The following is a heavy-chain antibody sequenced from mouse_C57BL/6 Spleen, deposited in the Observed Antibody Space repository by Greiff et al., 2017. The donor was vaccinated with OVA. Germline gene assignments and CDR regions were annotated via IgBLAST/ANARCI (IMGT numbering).Heavy chain of an antibody. CDR2: ISSGGSYT. V-gene: IGHV5-6*01. CDR1: GFTFSSYG. D-gene: IGHD1-1*01. J-gene: IGHJ4*01. CDR3: ARHGVTTVVEDAMDY. Sequence: EVKLVESGGDLVKPGGSLKLSCAASGFTFSSYGMSWVRQTPDKRLEWVATISSGGSYTYYPDSVKGRFTISRDNAKNTLYLQMSSLKSEDTAMYYCARHGVTTVVEDAMDYWGQGTSVTVSS.